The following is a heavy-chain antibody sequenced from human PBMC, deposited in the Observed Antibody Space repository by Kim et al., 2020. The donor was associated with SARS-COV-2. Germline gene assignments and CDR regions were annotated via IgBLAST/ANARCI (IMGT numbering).Heavy chain of an antibody. J-gene: IGHJ4*02. V-gene: IGHV3-66*01. CDR1: GFTVSNTY. Sequence: GGSLRLSCVVSGFTVSNTYMSWVRQAPGKGLEWVSIIYGGGSTYYADSVKGRFTISRDDSKNTVYLQMNSLRAEDTAVYFCAREPSTYFDYWGQGILVTV. CDR3: AREPSTYFDY. CDR2: IYGGGST.